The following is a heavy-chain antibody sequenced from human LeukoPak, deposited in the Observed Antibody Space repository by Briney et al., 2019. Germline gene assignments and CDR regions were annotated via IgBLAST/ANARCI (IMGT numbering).Heavy chain of an antibody. CDR3: ARERYSSSSPFDY. CDR2: IYYTGST. CDR1: GGSISSISYY. J-gene: IGHJ4*02. D-gene: IGHD6-6*01. V-gene: IGHV4-39*02. Sequence: SETLSLTCTISGGSISSISYYWGWIRQPPGKGLEWIGSIYYTGSTYYNPSLKSRVTVSVDTSKNQFSLNLRSVTAADTAVYYCARERYSSSSPFDYWGQGTLVTVSS.